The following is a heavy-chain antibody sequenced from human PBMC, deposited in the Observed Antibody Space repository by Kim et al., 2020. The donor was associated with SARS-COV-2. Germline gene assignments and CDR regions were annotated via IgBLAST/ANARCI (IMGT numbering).Heavy chain of an antibody. V-gene: IGHV1-2*02. CDR1: GYTFTGYY. CDR3: AREGLPYYYDSSGYSWFDP. D-gene: IGHD3-22*01. Sequence: ASVKVSCKASGYTFTGYYMHWVRQAPGQGLEWMGWINPNSGGTNYAQKFQGRVTMTRDTSISTAYMELSRLRSDDTAVYYCAREGLPYYYDSSGYSWFDPWGQGTLVTVSS. J-gene: IGHJ5*02. CDR2: INPNSGGT.